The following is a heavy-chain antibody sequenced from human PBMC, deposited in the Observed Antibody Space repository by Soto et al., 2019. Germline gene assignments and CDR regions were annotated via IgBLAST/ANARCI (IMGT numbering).Heavy chain of an antibody. CDR2: IYPGDSDT. V-gene: IGHV5-51*01. D-gene: IGHD3-22*01. J-gene: IGHJ6*02. CDR3: ARIGQGSLYDRNGYYSLYHGMDV. Sequence: HGESLKISCKGSGYSFTSYWIAWVRQMPGKGLVRMGIIYPGDSDTKYSPSFQGQVTFSADKSISFAFLQWSSLKASDSAMYYCARIGQGSLYDRNGYYSLYHGMDVWGQGTTVTVSS. CDR1: GYSFTSYW.